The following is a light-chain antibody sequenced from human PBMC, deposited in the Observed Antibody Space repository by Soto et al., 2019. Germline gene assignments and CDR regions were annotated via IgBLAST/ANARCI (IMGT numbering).Light chain of an antibody. Sequence: QPVLTQPPSASASLGASVTLTCTLSSGYSNYKVDWYQQRPGKGPRFVMRVGTGGIVGSKGDGIPDRFSVLGXGLNRYLTXKNIQEEDESDYHCGADHGSGSNFVYVFGTGTKLTVL. CDR3: GADHGSGSNFVYV. CDR2: VGTGGIVG. V-gene: IGLV9-49*01. CDR1: SGYSNYK. J-gene: IGLJ1*01.